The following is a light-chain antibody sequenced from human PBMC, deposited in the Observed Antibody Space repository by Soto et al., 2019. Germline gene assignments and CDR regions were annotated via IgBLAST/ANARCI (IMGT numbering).Light chain of an antibody. CDR2: DAS. CDR3: QQRSNWPYT. V-gene: IGKV3-11*01. CDR1: QSVSSY. J-gene: IGKJ2*01. Sequence: EIVLTQSPATLSLSPGERATLSCRASQSVSSYLAWYQQKPGQAPRLLIYDASNRATGIPARFSGSVSGTDFTLTISSLETEDFAVYYCQQRSNWPYTFGQGTKMESK.